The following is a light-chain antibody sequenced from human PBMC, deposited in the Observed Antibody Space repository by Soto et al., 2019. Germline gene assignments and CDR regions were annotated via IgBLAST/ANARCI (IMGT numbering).Light chain of an antibody. CDR1: QSLLQSNGYYY. CDR3: AQGLATPFT. V-gene: IGKV2-28*01. CDR2: LGS. Sequence: DIVMTQSPVSLPVSPGEPASISCRSSQSLLQSNGYYYLDWYLQKPGQSPQLLIYLGSNRASGVPDRFSGSGSGTDFTLTISRVEAEDVGVYFCAQGLATPFTFGGGTKVDIK. J-gene: IGKJ4*01.